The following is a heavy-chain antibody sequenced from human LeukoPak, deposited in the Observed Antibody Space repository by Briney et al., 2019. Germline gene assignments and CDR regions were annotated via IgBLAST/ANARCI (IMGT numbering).Heavy chain of an antibody. CDR2: ISVSGGST. J-gene: IGHJ6*03. V-gene: IGHV3-23*01. CDR3: AKGGSANYFYYMDV. Sequence: GALRLSCAASGFTFSNYAMSWVRQAPGKGLEWVSTISVSGGSTYYADSVKGRFTISRDNSKNTLYLQMNSLRAEDTAVYYCAKGGSANYFYYMDVWGTGTTVTVSS. CDR1: GFTFSNYA. D-gene: IGHD3-16*01.